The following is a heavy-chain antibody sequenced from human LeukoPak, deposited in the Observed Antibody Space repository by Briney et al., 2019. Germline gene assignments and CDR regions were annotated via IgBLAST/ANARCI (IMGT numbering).Heavy chain of an antibody. J-gene: IGHJ4*02. CDR3: ASHSSGWFG. V-gene: IGHV3-7*01. Sequence: PGGSPRLSCATSGFTFNSYWMSWVRQAPGKGLEWVANIKPDGSEKYYVASVTGRFTISRDNAKNSLYLQMNSLRADDTAVYYCASHSSGWFGWGQGTLVTVSS. CDR2: IKPDGSEK. D-gene: IGHD6-19*01. CDR1: GFTFNSYW.